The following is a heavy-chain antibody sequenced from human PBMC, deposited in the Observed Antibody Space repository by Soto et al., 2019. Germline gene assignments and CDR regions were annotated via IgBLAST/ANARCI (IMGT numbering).Heavy chain of an antibody. CDR3: AREGVATVMGWFDP. J-gene: IGHJ5*02. Sequence: SGGSLRLSCAASGFTFSSYAMSWVRQAPGKGLEWVSSISSSSSYIYYADSVKGRFTTSRDNAKNSLYLQMNSLRAEDTAVYYCAREGVATVMGWFDPWGQGTLVTVSS. V-gene: IGHV3-21*01. D-gene: IGHD4-4*01. CDR1: GFTFSSYA. CDR2: ISSSSSYI.